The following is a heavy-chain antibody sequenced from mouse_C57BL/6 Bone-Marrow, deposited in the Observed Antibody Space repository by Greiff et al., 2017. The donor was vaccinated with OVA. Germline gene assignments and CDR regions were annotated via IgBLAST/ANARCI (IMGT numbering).Heavy chain of an antibody. J-gene: IGHJ4*01. CDR2: IDPSDSYT. CDR1: GYTFTSYW. D-gene: IGHD1-1*01. Sequence: QVQLKQPGAELVKPGASVKLSCKASGYTFTSYWMQWVKQRPGQGLEWIGEIDPSDSYTNYNQKFKGKATLTVDTSSSTAYMQLSSLTSEDSAVYYCARPGSSYLYYAMDYWGQGTSVTVSS. CDR3: ARPGSSYLYYAMDY. V-gene: IGHV1-50*01.